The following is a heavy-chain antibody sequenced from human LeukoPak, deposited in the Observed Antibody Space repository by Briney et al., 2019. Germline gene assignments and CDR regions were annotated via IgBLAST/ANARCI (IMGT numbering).Heavy chain of an antibody. V-gene: IGHV3-23*01. J-gene: IGHJ4*02. CDR2: ISGSGGST. CDR3: AKAAYGSESYYDPFDY. D-gene: IGHD3-10*01. CDR1: GFTFSSYG. Sequence: GGSLRLSCAASGFTFSSYGMSWVRQAPGKGLEWVSAISGSGGSTYYADSVKGRFTISRDNSKNTLYLQMNSLRAEDTAVYYCAKAAYGSESYYDPFDYWGQGTLVTVSS.